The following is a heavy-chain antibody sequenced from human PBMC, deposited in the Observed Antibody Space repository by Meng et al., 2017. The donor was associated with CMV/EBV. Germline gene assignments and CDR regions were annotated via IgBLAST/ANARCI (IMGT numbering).Heavy chain of an antibody. CDR3: ASVTGIGWWYFDL. J-gene: IGHJ2*01. CDR2: IIPIFGTA. CDR1: GGTFSSYA. D-gene: IGHD1-20*01. V-gene: IGHV1-69*12. Sequence: VQQVQSGAEGKKPWSSVKVSCKASGGTFSSYAISWVRQAPGQGLEWMGGIIPIFGTANYAQRFQGRVTITADESTSTAYMELSSLRSEDTAVYYCASVTGIGWWYFDLWGRGTLVTVFS.